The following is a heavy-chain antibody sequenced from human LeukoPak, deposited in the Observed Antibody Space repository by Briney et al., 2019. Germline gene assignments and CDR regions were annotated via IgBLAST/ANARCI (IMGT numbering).Heavy chain of an antibody. V-gene: IGHV3-30*01. Sequence: GRSLRLSCAASGFTFSSYAMHWVRQASGKGLEWVAVISYDGSNKYYADSVKGRFTISRDNSKNTLYLQMNSLRAEDTAVYYCARDRESFSSSSMFDPWGQGTLVTVSS. D-gene: IGHD6-6*01. J-gene: IGHJ5*02. CDR1: GFTFSSYA. CDR2: ISYDGSNK. CDR3: ARDRESFSSSSMFDP.